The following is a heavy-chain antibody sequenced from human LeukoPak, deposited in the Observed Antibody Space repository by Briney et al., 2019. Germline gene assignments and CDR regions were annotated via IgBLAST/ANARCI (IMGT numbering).Heavy chain of an antibody. D-gene: IGHD2-2*02. J-gene: IGHJ6*02. Sequence: SETLSLTCTVSGGSISSYYWSWIRQPAGKGLEWIGRIYTSGSTNYNPSLKSRVTMSVDTSKNQFSLKLSSVTAADTAVYYCARDGIVVVPAAIGAYYYYGMDVWGQGTTVTVSS. CDR2: IYTSGST. CDR1: GGSISSYY. CDR3: ARDGIVVVPAAIGAYYYYGMDV. V-gene: IGHV4-4*07.